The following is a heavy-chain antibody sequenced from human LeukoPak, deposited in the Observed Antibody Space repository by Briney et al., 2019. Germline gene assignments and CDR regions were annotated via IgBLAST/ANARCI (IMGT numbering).Heavy chain of an antibody. CDR1: GGSISSSSYY. D-gene: IGHD3-10*01. CDR2: IYYSGST. J-gene: IGHJ1*01. Sequence: PSETLSLTCTVSGGSISSSSYYWGWIRQPPGKGLEWIGSIYYSGSTYYNPSLKSRVTISVDTSKNQFSLKLSSVTAADTAVYYCARDRFTMFRGVMIDWGQGTLVTVSS. CDR3: ARDRFTMFRGVMID. V-gene: IGHV4-39*07.